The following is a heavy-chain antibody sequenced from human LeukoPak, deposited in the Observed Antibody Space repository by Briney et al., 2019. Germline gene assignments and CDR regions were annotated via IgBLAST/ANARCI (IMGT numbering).Heavy chain of an antibody. D-gene: IGHD6-13*01. CDR1: GGTFSSYA. CDR2: IIPILGIA. Sequence: ASVKVSCKASGGTFSSYAISWVRQAPGQGLEWMGRIIPILGIANYAQKFQGRVTITADKSTSTAYMELSSLRSEDTAVYYCARAKQLVLGSFDYWGQGTLVTVSS. V-gene: IGHV1-69*04. CDR3: ARAKQLVLGSFDY. J-gene: IGHJ4*02.